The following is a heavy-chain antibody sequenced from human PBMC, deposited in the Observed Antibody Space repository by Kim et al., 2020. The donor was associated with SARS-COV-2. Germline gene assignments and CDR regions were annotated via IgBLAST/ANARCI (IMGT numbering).Heavy chain of an antibody. V-gene: IGHV3-23*01. J-gene: IGHJ2*01. CDR3: AKDSDPIAAAGYWYFDL. Sequence: VKGRFTISRDNSKNTLYLQMNTLRAEDTAVYYCAKDSDPIAAAGYWYFDLWGRGTLVTVSS. D-gene: IGHD6-13*01.